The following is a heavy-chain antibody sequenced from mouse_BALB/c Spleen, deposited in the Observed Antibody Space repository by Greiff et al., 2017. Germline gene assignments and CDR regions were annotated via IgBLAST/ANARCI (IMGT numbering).Heavy chain of an antibody. CDR2: ISYDGSN. CDR1: GYSITSGYY. CDR3: ARYRYVAWFAY. V-gene: IGHV3-6*01. Sequence: VQLKESGPGLVKPSQSLSLTCSVTGYSITSGYYWNWIRQFPGNKLEWMGYISYDGSNNYNPSLKNRISITRDTSKNQFFLKLNSVTTEDTATYYCARYRYVAWFAYWGQGTLVTVSA. J-gene: IGHJ3*01. D-gene: IGHD2-12*01.